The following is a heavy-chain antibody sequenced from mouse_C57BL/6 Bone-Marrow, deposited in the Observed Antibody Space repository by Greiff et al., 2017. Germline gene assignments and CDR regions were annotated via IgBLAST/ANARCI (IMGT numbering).Heavy chain of an antibody. J-gene: IGHJ2*01. CDR2: IDPETGGT. CDR3: THITTVVATYDY. CDR1: GYTFTDYE. Sequence: QVQLKESGAELVRPGASVTLSCKASGYTFTDYEMHWVKQTPVHGLEWIGAIDPETGGTAYNQKFKGKAILTADKSSSTAYMELRSLTSEDSAVXYCTHITTVVATYDYWGQGTTLTVSS. D-gene: IGHD1-1*01. V-gene: IGHV1-15*01.